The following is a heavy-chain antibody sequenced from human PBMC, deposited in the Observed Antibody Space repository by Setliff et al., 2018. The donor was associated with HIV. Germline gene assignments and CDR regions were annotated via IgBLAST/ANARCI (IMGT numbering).Heavy chain of an antibody. CDR1: GYTFNSYG. Sequence: ASVKVSCKASGYTFNSYGINWVRQAPGQGLEWMGWINAGNGNTKYSQKFQGRVSITRDTSASKAYLELSSLRSEDTAVYYCARGRLRNYFDYWGQGTLVTVSS. J-gene: IGHJ4*02. D-gene: IGHD2-8*01. CDR3: ARGRLRNYFDY. CDR2: INAGNGNT. V-gene: IGHV1-3*01.